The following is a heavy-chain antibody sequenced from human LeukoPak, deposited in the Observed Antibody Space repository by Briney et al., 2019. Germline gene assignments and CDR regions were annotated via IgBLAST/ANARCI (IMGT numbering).Heavy chain of an antibody. Sequence: LTGGSLRLSCEASGFTFSSYWMDWVRQAPGKGLEWVANIKHDGSEQYYVDSVKGRFTISRDNGRNLLYLQMNSLRVEDTAVYYCARDKYGAYSDFWGQGTLVTVSS. V-gene: IGHV3-7*01. J-gene: IGHJ4*02. CDR1: GFTFSSYW. CDR2: IKHDGSEQ. D-gene: IGHD4-17*01. CDR3: ARDKYGAYSDF.